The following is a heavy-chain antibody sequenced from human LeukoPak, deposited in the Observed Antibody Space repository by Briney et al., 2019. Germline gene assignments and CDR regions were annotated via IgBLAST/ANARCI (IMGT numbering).Heavy chain of an antibody. Sequence: GGSLRLSCAASGFTFSSYSMNWVRQAPGKGLEWVSSISSSSSYIYYADSVKGRFTISRDNAKNSLYLQMNSLRAEDTAVYYCAGGNDGYSYGHDAFDIWGQGTMVTVSS. V-gene: IGHV3-21*01. J-gene: IGHJ3*02. CDR2: ISSSSSYI. CDR3: AGGNDGYSYGHDAFDI. D-gene: IGHD5-18*01. CDR1: GFTFSSYS.